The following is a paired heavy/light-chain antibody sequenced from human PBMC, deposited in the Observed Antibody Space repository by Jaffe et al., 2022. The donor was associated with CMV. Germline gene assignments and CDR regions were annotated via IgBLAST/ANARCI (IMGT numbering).Light chain of an antibody. V-gene: IGLV1-40*01. CDR1: TSNIGAGYD. Sequence: QSVLTQPPSVSGAPGQRLTISCTGSTSNIGAGYDVHWYRRLPGTAPKLLIFANSNRPSGVPDRFSGSKSGTSASLAITGLQAEDEADYYCQSYDSSLSGPVFGGGTKLTVL. J-gene: IGLJ3*02. CDR2: ANS. CDR3: QSYDSSLSGPV.
Heavy chain of an antibody. V-gene: IGHV1-3*01. CDR2: INAANANT. CDR1: GYSFTQYA. Sequence: QVQLVQSGAEVKKPGASVKVSCKASGYSFTQYAMHWVRQVPGQSLEWIGWINAANANTKYAQKFLGTVTITRDIYASTAYMELSSLRSEDTAVYYCVIQKWQQFQRYYFDYWGQGTLLTVSS. CDR3: VIQKWQQFQRYYFDY. D-gene: IGHD1-1*01. J-gene: IGHJ4*02.